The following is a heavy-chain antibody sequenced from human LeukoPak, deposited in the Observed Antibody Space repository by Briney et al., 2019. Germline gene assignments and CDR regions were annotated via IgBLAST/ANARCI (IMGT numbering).Heavy chain of an antibody. D-gene: IGHD1-7*01. Sequence: GESLKISCKGSGYSFTSYWIGWVRQVPGKGLEWMGIIYPGDSDTRYSPSFQGQVPISADKSISTAYLQWSSLKASDTAMYYCARGGLELHNWFDPWGQGTLVTVSS. J-gene: IGHJ5*02. CDR3: ARGGLELHNWFDP. V-gene: IGHV5-51*01. CDR1: GYSFTSYW. CDR2: IYPGDSDT.